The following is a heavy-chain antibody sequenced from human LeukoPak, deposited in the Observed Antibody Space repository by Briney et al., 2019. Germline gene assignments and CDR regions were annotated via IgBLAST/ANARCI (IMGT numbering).Heavy chain of an antibody. D-gene: IGHD3-22*01. CDR1: GGSISSYY. Sequence: SETLSLTCTGSGGSISSYYWSWIRQPPGKGLEWIGYIYYSGSTNYNPSLKSRVTISVDTSKNQFSLKLSSVTAADTAVYYCACLTTADAFDIWGQGTMVTVSS. CDR3: ACLTTADAFDI. J-gene: IGHJ3*02. V-gene: IGHV4-59*01. CDR2: IYYSGST.